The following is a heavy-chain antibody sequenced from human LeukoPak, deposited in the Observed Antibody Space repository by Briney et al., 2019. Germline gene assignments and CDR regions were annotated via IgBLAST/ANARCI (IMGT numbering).Heavy chain of an antibody. Sequence: ASVKVSCKASGYTFTSYAIHWVRQAPGQGLEWMGWITPSGGTNYPQKFQGRVAITWDTSITTAYMDLSRLTSDDTAVYYCARDRYGDGFAHLDCWGQGALVTVSS. J-gene: IGHJ4*02. CDR2: ITPSGGT. CDR3: ARDRYGDGFAHLDC. D-gene: IGHD5-24*01. V-gene: IGHV1-2*02. CDR1: GYTFTSYA.